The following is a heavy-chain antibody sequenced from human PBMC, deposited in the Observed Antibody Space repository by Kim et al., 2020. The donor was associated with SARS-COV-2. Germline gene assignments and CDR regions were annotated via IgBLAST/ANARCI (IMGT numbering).Heavy chain of an antibody. CDR3: AKELTGARNY. Sequence: SPSPADSVKGRVTISRDNTKNTLYLQMNSLRAEDTAGYYCAKELTGARNYWGQGTLVTVSS. D-gene: IGHD7-27*01. CDR2: SP. J-gene: IGHJ4*02. V-gene: IGHV3-23*01.